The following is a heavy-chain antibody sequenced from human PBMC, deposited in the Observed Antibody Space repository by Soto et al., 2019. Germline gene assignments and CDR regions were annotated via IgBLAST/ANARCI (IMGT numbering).Heavy chain of an antibody. CDR1: GYNLNDLS. D-gene: IGHD5-12*01. Sequence: QVQLVQSGAEVKKPGASVKVSCKVSGYNLNDLSIHWERQAPGKGLEWMGGSDPADGETIYAQKFQGRVTMTEATSTDTAYMELSSLRSEDTAVYYCATVIVSTIPLDYWGQGTLVTVSS. V-gene: IGHV1-24*01. CDR3: ATVIVSTIPLDY. CDR2: SDPADGET. J-gene: IGHJ4*02.